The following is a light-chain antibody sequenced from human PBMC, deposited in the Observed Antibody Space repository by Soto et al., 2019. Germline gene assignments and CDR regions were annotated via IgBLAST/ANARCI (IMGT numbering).Light chain of an antibody. V-gene: IGLV2-8*01. CDR3: SSYAGSSTFYV. J-gene: IGLJ1*01. Sequence: QSALTQPPSASGSPGQSVTISCTGTSSDVGGYKYVSWYQQHPGKAPKLIIYDVTKRPSGVPDRFSGSKSGNTASLTVSGLHADDEADDYCSSYAGSSTFYVFGAGTKLTVL. CDR1: SSDVGGYKY. CDR2: DVT.